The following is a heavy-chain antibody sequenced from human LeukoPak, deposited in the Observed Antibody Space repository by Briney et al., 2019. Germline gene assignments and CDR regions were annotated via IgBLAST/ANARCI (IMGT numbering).Heavy chain of an antibody. V-gene: IGHV3-11*01. J-gene: IGHJ3*01. CDR3: ARRCGGDCRHRSFDV. CDR2: ISASGGTT. D-gene: IGHD2-21*02. Sequence: GGSLRLSCVASGFTYTDYYMAWIRQPPGEGLEWVSFISASGGTTWNSDSVKGRLTISRDDAKSSLYLQMSSLRPEDTAIYYCARRCGGDCRHRSFDVWGQGTMVTVSS. CDR1: GFTYTDYY.